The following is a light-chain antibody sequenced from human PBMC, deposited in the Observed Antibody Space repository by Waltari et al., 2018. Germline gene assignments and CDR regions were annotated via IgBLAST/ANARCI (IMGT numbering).Light chain of an antibody. V-gene: IGLV1-44*01. CDR3: SAWDGSLTGMV. CDR1: SSTIGTNA. Sequence: QSVLTQPPSASGTPGQRVTFSCSGRSSTIGTNAVNWYQHLPGAAPNLLIYNTNQRPSGVPDRFSGSKSGTSASLAISGLQSEDEAHYYCSAWDGSLTGMVFGGGTKLTVL. J-gene: IGLJ3*02. CDR2: NTN.